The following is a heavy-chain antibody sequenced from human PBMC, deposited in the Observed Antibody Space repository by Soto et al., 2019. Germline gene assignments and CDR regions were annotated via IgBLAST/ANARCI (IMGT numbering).Heavy chain of an antibody. Sequence: QVQLEQSGPEVKKPGSSVKVSCKASGGTFRNSAISWVRQAPGPGLEWMGGIMPIFRTPDYAQKFPGRVTITADESASTVYMELTGLRSDDTSVYYCARDNYLPQLGGNSYYILDVWGHGTTVTVSS. CDR1: GGTFRNSA. D-gene: IGHD4-4*01. J-gene: IGHJ6*02. V-gene: IGHV1-69*12. CDR3: ARDNYLPQLGGNSYYILDV. CDR2: IMPIFRTP.